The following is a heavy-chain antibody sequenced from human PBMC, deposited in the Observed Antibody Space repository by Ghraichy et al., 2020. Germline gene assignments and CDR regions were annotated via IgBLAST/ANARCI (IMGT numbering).Heavy chain of an antibody. CDR3: ARVPTTYPGVQYYDFWSGNFYGMDV. CDR2: ISSSSSYI. J-gene: IGHJ6*02. Sequence: GGSLRLSCAASGFTFSSYSMNWVRQAPGKGLEWVSSISSSSSYIYYADSVKGRFTISRDNAKNSLYLQINSLRAEDTAVYYCARVPTTYPGVQYYDFWSGNFYGMDVWGQGTTVTVSS. CDR1: GFTFSSYS. V-gene: IGHV3-21*01. D-gene: IGHD3-3*01.